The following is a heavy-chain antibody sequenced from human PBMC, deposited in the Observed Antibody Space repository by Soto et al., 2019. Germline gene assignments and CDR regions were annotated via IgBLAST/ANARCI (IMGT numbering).Heavy chain of an antibody. D-gene: IGHD6-13*01. Sequence: SETLSLTCAVYGGSFSGYYWSWIRQPPGKGLEWIGEINHSGSTDYNPSLKSRVTISVDTSKNQFSLKLSSVTAADTAVYYCARVRLAEAGNFWSYYYYGMDVWGQGTTVTVSS. CDR3: ARVRLAEAGNFWSYYYYGMDV. J-gene: IGHJ6*02. CDR1: GGSFSGYY. CDR2: INHSGST. V-gene: IGHV4-34*01.